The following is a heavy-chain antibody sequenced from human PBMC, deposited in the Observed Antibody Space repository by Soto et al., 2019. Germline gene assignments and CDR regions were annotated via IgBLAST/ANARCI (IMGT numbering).Heavy chain of an antibody. CDR1: GGSQA. CDR3: ATVGPPLSGALTYGYEGPFDY. J-gene: IGHJ4*02. V-gene: IGHV1-69*01. CDR2: IIGVFPTT. D-gene: IGHD5-18*01. Sequence: QVQLVQSGAEVKKPGSSVKVSCKTSGGSQATSWVRQAPGHGPEWLGGIIGVFPTTNKAEKFEGRVTVTADQSTGTGYMELSSLTSVDTGVYYCATVGPPLSGALTYGYEGPFDYWGQGILVIVSS.